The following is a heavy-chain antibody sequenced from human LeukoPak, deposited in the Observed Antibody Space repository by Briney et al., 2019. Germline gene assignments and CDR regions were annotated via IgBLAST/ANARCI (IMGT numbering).Heavy chain of an antibody. V-gene: IGHV3-11*01. D-gene: IGHD2-15*01. CDR3: TGYCSGGSCFTAGY. Sequence: GGSLRLSCAASGFTFSDYYMSWIRQAPGKGLEWVSYISSSGSTIYYADSVKGRFTISRDNAKNSLYLQMNSLRAEDTAVYYCTGYCSGGSCFTAGYWGQGALVTVSS. J-gene: IGHJ4*02. CDR1: GFTFSDYY. CDR2: ISSSGSTI.